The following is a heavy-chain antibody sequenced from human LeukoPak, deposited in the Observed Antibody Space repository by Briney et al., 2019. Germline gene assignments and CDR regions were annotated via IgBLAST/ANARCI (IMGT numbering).Heavy chain of an antibody. CDR2: ISFDEGDK. Sequence: GGSLRLSCGASGFTFSAYAIHWVRQAPGKGLEWVAVISFDEGDKYYADSVKGRFTISRDNSKNTQYLQMNSLRGEDTAVYFCAKDGSGTGRPNYHFDYWGQGTLVTVSS. J-gene: IGHJ4*02. D-gene: IGHD3-10*01. CDR3: AKDGSGTGRPNYHFDY. CDR1: GFTFSAYA. V-gene: IGHV3-30*18.